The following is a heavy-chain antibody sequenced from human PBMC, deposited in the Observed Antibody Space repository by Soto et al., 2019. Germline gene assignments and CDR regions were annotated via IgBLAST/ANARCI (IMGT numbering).Heavy chain of an antibody. D-gene: IGHD2-21*02. CDR3: ARESVDKGDCLDY. V-gene: IGHV4-31*02. CDR2: IYYSGST. CDR1: GGSISSGGYY. J-gene: IGHJ4*02. Sequence: TLYITCNVSGGSISSGGYYWSWIRQHPGKGLEWIGYIYYSGSTYYNPSLKSRVTISVDTSKNQFSLKLSSVTAADTAVYYCARESVDKGDCLDYWGQGTLVTVSS.